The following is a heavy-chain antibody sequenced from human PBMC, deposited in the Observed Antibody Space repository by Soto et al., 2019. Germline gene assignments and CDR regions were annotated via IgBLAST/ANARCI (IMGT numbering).Heavy chain of an antibody. CDR2: IDPRDSNI. Sequence: EVQLVQSGAEVKKPGESLRISCKGSGYSFTTYWISWVRQMPGKGLEWMGRIDPRDSNINNNPSFQGHVTMSADRSTNTAYLQWSSLKASDTAIYYCSRTGPVPGSGLGFYFGMDVWGQGTTVTVSS. CDR1: GYSFTTYW. V-gene: IGHV5-10-1*03. D-gene: IGHD3-10*01. CDR3: SRTGPVPGSGLGFYFGMDV. J-gene: IGHJ6*02.